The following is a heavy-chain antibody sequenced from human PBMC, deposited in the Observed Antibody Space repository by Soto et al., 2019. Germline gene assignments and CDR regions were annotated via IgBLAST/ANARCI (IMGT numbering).Heavy chain of an antibody. CDR1: GYTFTSYG. CDR3: ARVRDYYDSSGYYVDY. J-gene: IGHJ4*02. V-gene: IGHV1-18*01. CDR2: ISAYNGNT. Sequence: QVQLVQSGAEVKKPGASVKVSCKASGYTFTSYGISWVRQAPGQGLEWMGWISAYNGNTNYAQKRQGRVTMTTDTSTSTADIELRSLRSDDTAVYYCARVRDYYDSSGYYVDYWGQGTLVTVSS. D-gene: IGHD3-22*01.